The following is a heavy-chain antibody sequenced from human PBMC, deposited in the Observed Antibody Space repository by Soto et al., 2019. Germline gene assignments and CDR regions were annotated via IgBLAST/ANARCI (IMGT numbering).Heavy chain of an antibody. CDR3: ARAVAVPADFDY. Sequence: ASAKVSCKASVYTFTSYAMHWVRQAPGQRLEWMGWINAGNGNTKYSQKFQGRVTITRDTSASTAYMELSSLRSEDTAVYYCARAVAVPADFDYWGQGTLVTVSS. V-gene: IGHV1-3*01. D-gene: IGHD6-19*01. CDR2: INAGNGNT. J-gene: IGHJ4*02. CDR1: VYTFTSYA.